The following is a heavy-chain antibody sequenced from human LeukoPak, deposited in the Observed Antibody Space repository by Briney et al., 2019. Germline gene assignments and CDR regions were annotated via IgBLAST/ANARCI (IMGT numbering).Heavy chain of an antibody. CDR3: ARHGCGSSSCSPRNWWFDP. CDR2: IYYSGST. D-gene: IGHD6-13*01. J-gene: IGHJ5*02. V-gene: IGHV4-59*08. CDR1: GGSISSYY. Sequence: PSETLSLTCTVSGGSISSYYWSWIRQPPGKGLEWIGYIYYSGSTNYNPSLKSRVTISVDTSKNQFSLKLSSVTAADTAVYYCARHGCGSSSCSPRNWWFDPWGQGTLVTVSS.